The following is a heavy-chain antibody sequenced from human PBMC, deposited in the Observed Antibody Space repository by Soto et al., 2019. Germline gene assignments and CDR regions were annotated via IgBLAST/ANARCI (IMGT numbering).Heavy chain of an antibody. CDR3: STRSSSRVVFDI. Sequence: QLQLQESGPGLVKPSETLSLTCTVSGGSISSSSYYWGWIRQPPGKGLEWIGSIYYSGSTYYNPSLRSRVTLSVDKSKNQFCLKLSSVSAAYTAVYWSSTRSSSRVVFDIWAQGPMVTVSS. J-gene: IGHJ3*02. CDR1: GGSISSSSYY. CDR2: IYYSGST. D-gene: IGHD6-6*01. V-gene: IGHV4-39*01.